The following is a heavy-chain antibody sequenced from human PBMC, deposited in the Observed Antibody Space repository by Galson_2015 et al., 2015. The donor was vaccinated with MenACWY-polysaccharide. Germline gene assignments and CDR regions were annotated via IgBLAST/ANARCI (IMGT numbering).Heavy chain of an antibody. Sequence: ETLSLTCAVSGGTFSGYYWSWIRQSPEVGLEWIGEINPSGSTNSHPSLKSRVTILVDTSRNQFSLKLTSVIAADTAVFYCASGPSRYSRSWGQGSLVTVSS. CDR3: ASGPSRYSRS. CDR2: INPSGST. V-gene: IGHV4-34*01. CDR1: GGTFSGYY. D-gene: IGHD6-6*01. J-gene: IGHJ5*02.